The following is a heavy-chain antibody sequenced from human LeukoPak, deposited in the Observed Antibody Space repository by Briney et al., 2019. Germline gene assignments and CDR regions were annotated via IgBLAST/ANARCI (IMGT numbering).Heavy chain of an antibody. CDR3: ARGASSSWAYYYHYGMDV. CDR2: VGTAGDT. V-gene: IGHV3-13*01. J-gene: IGHJ6*02. CDR1: GFTFSSYD. Sequence: PGGSLRLSCAASGFTFSSYDMHWVRQATGKGLEWVSAVGTAGDTYYPGSVKGRFTISRENAKNSLYLQMNSLRAGDTAVYYCARGASSSWAYYYHYGMDVWGQGTTVTVSS. D-gene: IGHD6-13*01.